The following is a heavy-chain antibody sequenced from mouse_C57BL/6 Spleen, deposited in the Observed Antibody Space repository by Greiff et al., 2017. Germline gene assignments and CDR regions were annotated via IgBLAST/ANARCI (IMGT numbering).Heavy chain of an antibody. J-gene: IGHJ2*01. D-gene: IGHD2-4*01. Sequence: VKLQQPGAELVRPGTSVKLSCKASGYTFTSYWMHWVKQRPGQGLEWIGVIDPSDSYTNYNQKFKGKATLTVDTSSSTAYMQLSSLTSEDSAVYYCARYDYDEGVYFDYWGQGTTLTVSS. CDR2: IDPSDSYT. CDR3: ARYDYDEGVYFDY. CDR1: GYTFTSYW. V-gene: IGHV1-59*01.